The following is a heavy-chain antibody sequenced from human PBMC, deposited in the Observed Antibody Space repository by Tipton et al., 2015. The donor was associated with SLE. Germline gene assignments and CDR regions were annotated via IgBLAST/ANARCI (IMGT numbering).Heavy chain of an antibody. V-gene: IGHV4-39*07. CDR3: ARDFGSGWSQYIQH. J-gene: IGHJ1*01. D-gene: IGHD6-19*01. CDR1: GGSISSSSYY. Sequence: TLSLTCTVSGGSISSSSYYWGWIRQPPGKGLEWIGSIYYSGSTYYNPSLKSRVTISVDTSKNQFSLKLSSVTAADTAVYYCARDFGSGWSQYIQHWGQGTPVTVSS. CDR2: IYYSGST.